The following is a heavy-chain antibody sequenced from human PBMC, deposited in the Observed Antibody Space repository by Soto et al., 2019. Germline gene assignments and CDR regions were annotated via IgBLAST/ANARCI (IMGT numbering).Heavy chain of an antibody. D-gene: IGHD5-18*01. J-gene: IGHJ5*02. Sequence: GASVKVSCKASGGTFSSYAISWVRQAPGQGLEWMGGIIPIFGTANYAQKFQGRVTITADESTSTAYMELSSLRSEDTAVYYCAGSAIVDTAMVFWFDPWGQGTQVTVSS. CDR1: GGTFSSYA. CDR3: AGSAIVDTAMVFWFDP. V-gene: IGHV1-69*13. CDR2: IIPIFGTA.